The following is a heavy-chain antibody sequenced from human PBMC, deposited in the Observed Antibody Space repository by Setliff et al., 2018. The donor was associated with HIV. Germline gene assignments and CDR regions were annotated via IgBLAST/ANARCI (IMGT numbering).Heavy chain of an antibody. CDR2: VKQDGTET. CDR1: GVRFRSYW. Sequence: HPGGSLRLSCAVSGVRFRSYWMSWVRQAPGKGLESVANVKQDGTETLYVDSVKGRFTISRDNANNLVYLQMNSLRVEDTAVYFCARWGSGSYERVFDYWGQGMLVTVSS. J-gene: IGHJ4*02. V-gene: IGHV3-7*01. CDR3: ARWGSGSYERVFDY. D-gene: IGHD1-26*01.